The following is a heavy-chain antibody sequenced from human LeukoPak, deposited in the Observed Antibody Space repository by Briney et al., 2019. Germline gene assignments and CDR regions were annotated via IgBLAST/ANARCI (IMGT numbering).Heavy chain of an antibody. D-gene: IGHD6-13*01. J-gene: IGHJ6*03. V-gene: IGHV3-7*01. CDR3: VRDPSYGSSWYYYMDV. CDR1: GFTFSTYR. Sequence: GGSLRLSCAASGFTFSTYRMNWVRQAPGKGLEWLASIKEDGSVRYYLDSVKGRFTISRDNSKNSLYLQMDSLRVEDTAVYYCVRDPSYGSSWYYYMDVWGKGTTVTVSS. CDR2: IKEDGSVR.